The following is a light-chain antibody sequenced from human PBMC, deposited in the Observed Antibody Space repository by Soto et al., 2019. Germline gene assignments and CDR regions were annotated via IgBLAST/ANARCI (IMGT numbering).Light chain of an antibody. Sequence: DIPMTQSPSSLSASVGDRVTITCRASQSISTYLNWYQQKPGRPPKLLIYTASNLQSGVPSRFSGSGSGTDFTLTISSLQPEDFATYSCQQSYSTPPTFGGGTKVEIK. J-gene: IGKJ4*01. V-gene: IGKV1-39*01. CDR2: TAS. CDR1: QSISTY. CDR3: QQSYSTPPT.